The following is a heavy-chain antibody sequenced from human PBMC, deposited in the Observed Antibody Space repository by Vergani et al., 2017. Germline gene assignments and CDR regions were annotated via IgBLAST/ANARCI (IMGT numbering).Heavy chain of an antibody. Sequence: QVQLQQWGAGLLKPSETLSLTCAVYGGSFSGYYWSWIRQPPGKGLEWIGEINHSGSTNYNPSLKSRVTISRDNAKNSLYLQMNSLRAEDTAVYYCARANIAAAGTWFDPWGQGTLVTVSS. CDR2: INHSGST. J-gene: IGHJ5*02. CDR3: ARANIAAAGTWFDP. D-gene: IGHD6-13*01. CDR1: GGSFSGYY. V-gene: IGHV4-34*01.